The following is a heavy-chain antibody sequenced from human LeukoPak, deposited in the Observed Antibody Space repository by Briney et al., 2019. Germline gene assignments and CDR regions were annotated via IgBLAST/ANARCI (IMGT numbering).Heavy chain of an antibody. CDR3: ARAVDVGYSGAPGGEFDY. J-gene: IGHJ4*02. V-gene: IGHV4-39*07. CDR1: GGSISSSSYY. CDR2: IYYSGST. Sequence: SETLSLTCTVSGGSISSSSYYWGWIRQPPGKGLEWIGSIYYSGSTYYNPSFKSRVTISVDTSKNQFSLKLSSVTAADTAVYYCARAVDVGYSGAPGGEFDYWGQGTLVTVSS. D-gene: IGHD5-12*01.